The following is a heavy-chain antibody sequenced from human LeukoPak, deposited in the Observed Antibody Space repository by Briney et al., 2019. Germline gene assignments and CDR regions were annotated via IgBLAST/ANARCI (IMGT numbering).Heavy chain of an antibody. Sequence: PSETLSLTCAVYGGSFSSYYWSWIRQPPGKGLEWIGEINHSGSTNYNPSLKSRVTISVDTSKNQFSLRLSSVTAADTAVYYCARGRLAAAGTGYFDYWGQGTLVTVSS. D-gene: IGHD6-13*01. CDR1: GGSFSSYY. CDR3: ARGRLAAAGTGYFDY. CDR2: INHSGST. V-gene: IGHV4-34*01. J-gene: IGHJ4*02.